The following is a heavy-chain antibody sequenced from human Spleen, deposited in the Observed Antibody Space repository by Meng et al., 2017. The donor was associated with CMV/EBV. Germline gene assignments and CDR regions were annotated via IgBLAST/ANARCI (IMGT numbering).Heavy chain of an antibody. CDR1: GFTFSSYA. J-gene: IGHJ4*02. CDR2: IKQDGSEK. V-gene: IGHV3-7*01. D-gene: IGHD2-15*01. CDR3: VREGRDLDY. Sequence: GESLKISCAASGFTFSSYAMSWVRQAPGKGLEWLANIKQDGSEKYYVDSVKGRFNISRDNAKKSLSLQMNSLRAEDSAVYYCVREGRDLDYWGQGTLVTVSS.